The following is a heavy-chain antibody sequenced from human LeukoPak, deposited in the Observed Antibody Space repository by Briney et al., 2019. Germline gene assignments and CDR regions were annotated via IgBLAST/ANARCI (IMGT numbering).Heavy chain of an antibody. V-gene: IGHV3-74*01. D-gene: IGHD2-2*01. CDR3: AREVEEVPAAMGVYYYYHIDV. J-gene: IGHJ6*03. CDR2: INGDGRRA. CDR1: GFTFSSYW. Sequence: GGSLRLSCAASGFTFSSYWMHWVRQAPGKGLVWVSRINGDGRRANYAESVKGRFTISRDNAKNTLYPQMNSLRAEDTAVYYCAREVEEVPAAMGVYYYYHIDVWGKGTSVTVSS.